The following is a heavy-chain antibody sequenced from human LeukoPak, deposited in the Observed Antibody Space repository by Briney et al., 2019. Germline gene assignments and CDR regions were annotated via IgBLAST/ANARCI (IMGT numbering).Heavy chain of an antibody. J-gene: IGHJ6*03. CDR1: GGSFNLYS. CDR3: ASRETFYFYYMDV. CDR2: IGHGGSI. V-gene: IGHV4-34*01. D-gene: IGHD1-26*01. Sequence: PSETLSLTCTVSGGSFNLYSWTWICQPPGKGLEWIAEIGHGGSINFNPSLKSRVTVSLDTSRNQFSLNLSSVTAADTAVYYCASRETFYFYYMDVWGNGTTVTVSS.